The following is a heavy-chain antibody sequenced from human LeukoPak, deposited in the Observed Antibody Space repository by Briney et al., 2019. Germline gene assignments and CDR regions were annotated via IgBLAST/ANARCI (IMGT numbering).Heavy chain of an antibody. D-gene: IGHD6-13*01. CDR3: AKCSIAAAGTRTRVLWWYFDL. CDR1: GFTFSSYA. V-gene: IGHV3-23*01. Sequence: QPGGSLRLSCAASGFTFSSYAMSWVRQAPGKGLEWVSAISGSGGSTYYADSVKGRFTISRDNSKNTLYLQMNSLSAEDTAVYYCAKCSIAAAGTRTRVLWWYFDLWGRGTLVTVSS. CDR2: ISGSGGST. J-gene: IGHJ2*01.